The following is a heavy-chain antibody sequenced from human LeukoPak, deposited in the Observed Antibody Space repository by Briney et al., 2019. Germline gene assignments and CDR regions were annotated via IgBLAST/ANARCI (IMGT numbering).Heavy chain of an antibody. CDR2: IKSKTDGGTT. CDR3: ARTSSGWFRHFDY. V-gene: IGHV3-15*01. CDR1: GFTFSNAW. Sequence: PGGSLRLSCAASGFTFSNAWMSWVRQAPGKGLEWVGRIKSKTDGGTTDYAAPVKGRFTISRDDSKNTLYLQMNSLRAEDTAVYYCARTSSGWFRHFDYWGQGTLVTVSS. J-gene: IGHJ4*02. D-gene: IGHD6-19*01.